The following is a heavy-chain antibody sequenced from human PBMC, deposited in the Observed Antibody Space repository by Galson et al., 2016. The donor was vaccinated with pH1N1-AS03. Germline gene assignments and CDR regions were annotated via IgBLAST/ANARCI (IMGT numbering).Heavy chain of an antibody. D-gene: IGHD3-10*01. CDR3: VRHNSIDYGSGNEGWVDP. J-gene: IGHJ5*02. Sequence: SLRLSCAGSGFTFRSYSMNWVRQAPGKGLEWLSFISSSSGTIHYADSVKGRFITSRDNAKNSVYLQMNSLRVADTAVYYCVRHNSIDYGSGNEGWVDPWGQGTLVTVSS. CDR2: ISSSSGTI. V-gene: IGHV3-48*04. CDR1: GFTFRSYS.